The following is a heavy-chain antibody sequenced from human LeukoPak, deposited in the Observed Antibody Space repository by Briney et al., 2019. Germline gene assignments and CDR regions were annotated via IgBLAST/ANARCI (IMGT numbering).Heavy chain of an antibody. J-gene: IGHJ6*03. CDR1: GGSISSSSYY. V-gene: IGHV4-39*07. Sequence: ASETLSLTCTVSGGSISSSSYYWGWIRQPPGKGLEWIGSIYYSGSTYYNPSLKSRVTISVDTSKNQFSLKLSSVTAADTAVYYCAREGIGPYYMDVWGKGTTVTVSS. CDR2: IYYSGST. CDR3: AREGIGPYYMDV. D-gene: IGHD3/OR15-3a*01.